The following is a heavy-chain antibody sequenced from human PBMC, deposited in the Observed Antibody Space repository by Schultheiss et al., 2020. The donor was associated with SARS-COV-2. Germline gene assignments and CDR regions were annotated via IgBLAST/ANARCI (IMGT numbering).Heavy chain of an antibody. CDR1: GFTFSSYW. V-gene: IGHV3-7*01. J-gene: IGHJ5*02. CDR2: IKQDGSEK. Sequence: GESLKISCAASGFTFSSYWMSWVRQAPGKGLEWVANIKQDGSEKYYVDSVKGRFTISRDNAKNSLYLQMNSLRAEDTAVYYCARTCSGWYQVLGWFDPWGQGTLVTVSS. CDR3: ARTCSGWYQVLGWFDP. D-gene: IGHD6-19*01.